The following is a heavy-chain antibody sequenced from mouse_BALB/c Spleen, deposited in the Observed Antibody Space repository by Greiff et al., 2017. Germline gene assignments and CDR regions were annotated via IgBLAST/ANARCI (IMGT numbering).Heavy chain of an antibody. CDR3: TREGTTVVESWDY. J-gene: IGHJ2*01. CDR1: GYSFTSYW. Sequence: VQLQQSGTVLARPGAYVKMSCKASGYSFTSYWMHWVKQRPGQGLEWIGAIYPGNSDTSYNQKFKGKAKLTAVTSASTAYMELSSLTNEDSAVYYCTREGTTVVESWDYWGQGTTLTVSS. V-gene: IGHV1-5*01. CDR2: IYPGNSDT. D-gene: IGHD1-1*01.